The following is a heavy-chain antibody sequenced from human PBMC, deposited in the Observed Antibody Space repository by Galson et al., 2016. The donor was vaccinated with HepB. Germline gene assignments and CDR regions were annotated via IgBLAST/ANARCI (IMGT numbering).Heavy chain of an antibody. CDR1: GGSISSGGYY. CDR3: ARGLDSSGTDY. CDR2: IYYSGST. V-gene: IGHV4-31*03. J-gene: IGHJ4*02. Sequence: TLSLTCTVSGGSISSGGYYWSWIRQHPGKGLEWIGYIYYSGSTYYNPSLKSRVNISVDTSKNQFSLKLSSVTAADTAVYYCARGLDSSGTDYWGQGTLVTVPS. D-gene: IGHD3-22*01.